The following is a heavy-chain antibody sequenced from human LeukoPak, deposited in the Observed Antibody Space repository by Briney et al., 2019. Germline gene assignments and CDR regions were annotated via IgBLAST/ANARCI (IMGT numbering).Heavy chain of an antibody. Sequence: GGSLRLSCAASGFTFSNYVMHWVRQSPGKGLEWVALISYDGSNKYYADSVKGRFTVSRDNSKNTLFLQMNSLRAEDTAVYYCAKVGSYHDFDYWGQGTLVTVSS. D-gene: IGHD3-22*01. CDR2: ISYDGSNK. CDR3: AKVGSYHDFDY. V-gene: IGHV3-30*18. CDR1: GFTFSNYV. J-gene: IGHJ4*02.